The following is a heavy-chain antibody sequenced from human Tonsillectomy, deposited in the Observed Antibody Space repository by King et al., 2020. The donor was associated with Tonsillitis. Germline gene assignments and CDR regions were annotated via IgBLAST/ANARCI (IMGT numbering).Heavy chain of an antibody. J-gene: IGHJ6*02. CDR1: GGSISSSGYY. CDR3: ARHLPDFGEYVDYYGLDV. D-gene: IGHD4-17*01. CDR2: IYYSETS. V-gene: IGHV4-39*01. Sequence: QLQESGPGLVKPSETLSLTCTVSGGSISSSGYYWGWLRQPPGKGLEWIGSIYYSETSYYDSSLRSRVTISGDTSKNQFSLKLSSVTAADTAVYYCARHLPDFGEYVDYYGLDVWGQGTTVTVSS.